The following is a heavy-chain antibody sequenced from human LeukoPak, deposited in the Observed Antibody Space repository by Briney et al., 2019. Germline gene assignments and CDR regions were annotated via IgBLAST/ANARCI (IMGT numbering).Heavy chain of an antibody. J-gene: IGHJ3*02. D-gene: IGHD3-22*01. V-gene: IGHV4-61*02. CDR1: GGSISSGSYY. Sequence: SETLSLTCSVSGGSISSGSYYWNWIRQPAGKGLEWIGRIYSSGSTNYNPSLKSRVTISGDTSKNQFSLKLSSVTAADTAVYYCAREGSRDSSGYSLPDAFDIWGQGTMVTVSS. CDR3: AREGSRDSSGYSLPDAFDI. CDR2: IYSSGST.